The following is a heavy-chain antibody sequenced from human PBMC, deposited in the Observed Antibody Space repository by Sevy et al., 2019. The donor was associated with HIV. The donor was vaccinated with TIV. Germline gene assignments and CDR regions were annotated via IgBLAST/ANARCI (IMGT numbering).Heavy chain of an antibody. CDR3: ASKVGDM. V-gene: IGHV3-7*01. CDR1: GFTFSDYW. D-gene: IGHD1-26*01. J-gene: IGHJ3*01. CDR2: IKQDGSQK. Sequence: GGSLRLSCAASGFTFSDYWMSWVRQAPGKGLEWVANIKQDGSQKYFVDSVKGRFTISRDNAKNSLYLQMDNLRAEDTAVYYCASKVGDMWGLGTMVTVSS.